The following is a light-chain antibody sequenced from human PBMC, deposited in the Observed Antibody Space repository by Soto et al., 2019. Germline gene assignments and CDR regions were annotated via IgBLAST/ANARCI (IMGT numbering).Light chain of an antibody. J-gene: IGKJ1*01. V-gene: IGKV3-11*01. CDR3: HQRQSWPRT. Sequence: EIVLTQSPATLSSFPVDRVTLSGMASQYINTRLAWYQHRPGQAPRLLIYQTSIRAAGIPARFSASGSGTDFTLTISDVQPEDFALYYCHQRQSWPRTFGQGTKVDI. CDR1: QYINTR. CDR2: QTS.